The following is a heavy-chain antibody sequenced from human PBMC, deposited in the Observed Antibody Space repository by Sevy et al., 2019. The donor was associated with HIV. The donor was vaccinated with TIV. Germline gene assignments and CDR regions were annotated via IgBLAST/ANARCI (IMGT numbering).Heavy chain of an antibody. V-gene: IGHV3-23*01. CDR3: AKGDEPATDYADYVPNGFDI. J-gene: IGHJ3*02. CDR1: GFTFRIYG. Sequence: GGSLRLSCAASGFTFRIYGMSWVRQAPGKGLEWVSSISGPGALTYYADSVKGRFTISRDNPMNTLFLQMNGLGAEDTALYFCAKGDEPATDYADYVPNGFDIWGQGTMVTVSS. CDR2: ISGPGALT. D-gene: IGHD4-17*01.